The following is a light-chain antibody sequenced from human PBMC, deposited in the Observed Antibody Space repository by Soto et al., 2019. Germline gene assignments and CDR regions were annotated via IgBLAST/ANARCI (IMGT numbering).Light chain of an antibody. CDR3: SSYTTSNTRQIV. Sequence: SALTQPSPLSGSPGQSITLSRTGTSSDVGGYNYVSWYQHHPGKAPKLLIYDVSNRPSGVSNRFSGSKSDNTASLTISGLQPEDEADYYCSSYTTSNTRQIVFGTGTKVTVL. CDR2: DVS. CDR1: SSDVGGYNY. J-gene: IGLJ1*01. V-gene: IGLV2-14*03.